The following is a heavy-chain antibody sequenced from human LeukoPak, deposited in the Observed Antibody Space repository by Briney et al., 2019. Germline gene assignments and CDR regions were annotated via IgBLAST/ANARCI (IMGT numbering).Heavy chain of an antibody. D-gene: IGHD7-27*01. J-gene: IGHJ4*02. CDR3: ARDGQAFNSNWDYFEY. CDR1: GFTFDTFA. Sequence: PGGSLRLSCVASGFTFDTFAMSWVRQAPGKGLEWVSGIGNTGTYYSDSVKGRFTISRDNSKSTIYLHMSNLRAEDTALYYCARDGQAFNSNWDYFEYWGQGTLVTVSS. CDR2: IGNTGT. V-gene: IGHV3-23*01.